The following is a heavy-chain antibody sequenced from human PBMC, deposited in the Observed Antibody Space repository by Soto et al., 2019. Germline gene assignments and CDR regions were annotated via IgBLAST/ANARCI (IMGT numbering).Heavy chain of an antibody. V-gene: IGHV3-30-3*01. CDR3: ARPWGQLSTYYYGMDT. CDR2: ISYDGDNK. CDR1: GFTFRNYA. Sequence: GGSLRLSCAASGFTFRNYAMHWVRQAPGKGLEWVATISYDGDNKYYTDSVKGPFTISRDNSKNTLYLQMNSMRPEDTAVYYCARPWGQLSTYYYGMDTWGQGTTVTVSS. D-gene: IGHD3-16*01. J-gene: IGHJ6*02.